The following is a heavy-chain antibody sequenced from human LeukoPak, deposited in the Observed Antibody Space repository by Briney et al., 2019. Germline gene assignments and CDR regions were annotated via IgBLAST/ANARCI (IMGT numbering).Heavy chain of an antibody. V-gene: IGHV4-61*02. CDR3: ARQLWLRPSYYYMDV. J-gene: IGHJ6*03. D-gene: IGHD5-18*01. Sequence: PSQTLSLTCTVSGGSISSGSYYWSWIRQPAGKGLEWIGRIYTSGSTNYNPSLKSRVTISVDTSKNQFSLKLRSVTAADTAVYYCARQLWLRPSYYYMDVWGKGTTVTVSS. CDR1: GGSISSGSYY. CDR2: IYTSGST.